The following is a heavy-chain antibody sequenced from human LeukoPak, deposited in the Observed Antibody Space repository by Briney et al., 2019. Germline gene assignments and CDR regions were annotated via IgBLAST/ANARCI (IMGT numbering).Heavy chain of an antibody. CDR1: GFTSKLSC. D-gene: IGHD1-1*01. CDR3: VTGGWYNWDDDFDY. J-gene: IGHJ4*02. CDR2: INGDGSEI. V-gene: IGHV3-74*01. Sequence: GGSLRLSCKVSGFTSKLSCMYWARQAPGQGVLWVSRINGDGSEIIYVDSVKRRFTISRDNPKNALYLQMNSLRVEDTAVFYCVTGGWYNWDDDFDYWGQGTLVTVSS.